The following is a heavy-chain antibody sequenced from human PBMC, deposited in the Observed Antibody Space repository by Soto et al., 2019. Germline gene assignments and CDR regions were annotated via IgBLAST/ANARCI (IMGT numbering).Heavy chain of an antibody. CDR1: GGTFSSYA. Sequence: VQLVQSGAEVRQTASSVKVSCKTSGGTFSSYAISWVRQAPGEGLEWMGEIVPIVDTSTYAQKFQGRVTITADESTSTAYMELSSLRSDDTAIYYFVRVVAIPDYPDNWGQGTLVTVSS. D-gene: IGHD2-15*01. CDR3: VRVVAIPDYPDN. V-gene: IGHV1-69*12. CDR2: IVPIVDTS. J-gene: IGHJ4*02.